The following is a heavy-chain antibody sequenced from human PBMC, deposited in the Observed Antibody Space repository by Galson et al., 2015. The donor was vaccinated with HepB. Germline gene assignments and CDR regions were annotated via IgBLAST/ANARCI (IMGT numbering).Heavy chain of an antibody. D-gene: IGHD3-10*01. CDR2: IYYSGST. CDR1: GGSISSGGYY. V-gene: IGHV4-31*03. Sequence: SLTCTVSGGSISSGGYYWSWIRQHPGKGLEWIGYIYYSGSTYYNPSLKSRVTISVDTSKNQFSLKPSSVTAADTAVYYCARDRADPQTYYYYGMDVWGQGTTVTVSS. CDR3: ARDRADPQTYYYYGMDV. J-gene: IGHJ6*02.